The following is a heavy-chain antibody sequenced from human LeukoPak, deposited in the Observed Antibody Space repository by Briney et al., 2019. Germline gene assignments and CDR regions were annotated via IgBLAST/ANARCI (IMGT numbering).Heavy chain of an antibody. J-gene: IGHJ4*02. D-gene: IGHD2-2*02. CDR3: ARVGVVPAAIVY. Sequence: SQTLSLTCTVSGGSISSGSYYWSWIRQPAGEGLEWIGRIYTSGSTNYNPSLKRRVTITVDTSKNQFSLKLSSVTAADTAVYYCARVGVVPAAIVYWGQGTQVTVPS. CDR1: GGSISSGSYY. V-gene: IGHV4-61*02. CDR2: IYTSGST.